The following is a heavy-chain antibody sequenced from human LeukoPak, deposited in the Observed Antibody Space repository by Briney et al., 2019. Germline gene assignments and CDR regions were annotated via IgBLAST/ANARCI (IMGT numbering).Heavy chain of an antibody. Sequence: SETLSHTCTVSGGSISSYYWSWIRQPAGKGPEWIGRIYASGSTNYNPSLKSRVTMSVDTSKNQFSLKLSSVTAADTAVYYCARGDRAVAGAWGWFDPWGQGTLVTVSS. D-gene: IGHD6-19*01. CDR1: GGSISSYY. CDR2: IYASGST. J-gene: IGHJ5*02. CDR3: ARGDRAVAGAWGWFDP. V-gene: IGHV4-4*07.